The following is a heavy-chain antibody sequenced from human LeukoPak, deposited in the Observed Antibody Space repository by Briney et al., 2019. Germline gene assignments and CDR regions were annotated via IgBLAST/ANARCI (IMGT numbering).Heavy chain of an antibody. V-gene: IGHV4-38-2*02. Sequence: SETLSLTCSGSNYSISNSLYWGWLRQPPGKGLEWIGSIHRSGSTFYNPSLKSRVTISLDTSKNQFSLKLSSVTAADTAVYFCARGTYGYYMDVWGKGTTVTASS. J-gene: IGHJ6*03. D-gene: IGHD4-17*01. CDR2: IHRSGST. CDR3: ARGTYGYYMDV. CDR1: NYSISNSLY.